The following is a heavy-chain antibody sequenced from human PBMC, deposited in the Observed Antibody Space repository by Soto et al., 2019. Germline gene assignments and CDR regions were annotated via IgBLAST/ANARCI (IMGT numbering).Heavy chain of an antibody. CDR2: ISSSSSYI. V-gene: IGHV3-21*01. CDR3: AREMGHYYGSGSYPGCMDV. J-gene: IGHJ6*02. CDR1: GFTFSSYS. D-gene: IGHD3-10*01. Sequence: EVQLVESGGGLVKPGGSLRLSCAASGFTFSSYSMNWVRQAPGKGLEWVSSISSSSSYIYYADSVKGRFTISRDNAKNSLYVQMNSLRAEDTAVYYCAREMGHYYGSGSYPGCMDVWGQGTTVTVSS.